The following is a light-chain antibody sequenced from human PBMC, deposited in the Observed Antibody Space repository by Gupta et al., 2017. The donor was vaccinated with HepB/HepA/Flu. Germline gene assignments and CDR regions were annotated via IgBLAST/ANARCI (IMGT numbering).Light chain of an antibody. V-gene: IGLV1-47*01. CDR1: SSNIGSNY. J-gene: IGLJ3*02. Sequence: QSVLTQPPSSSGAPGQRVTISCSGSSSNIGSNYVYWYQQLPGPAPKLLIYRNNQRPSGVPDRCSGSTSAASASLAISGLRSEDEADDYCAAWDDSLSGPVFGGGTKLTVL. CDR3: AAWDDSLSGPV. CDR2: RNN.